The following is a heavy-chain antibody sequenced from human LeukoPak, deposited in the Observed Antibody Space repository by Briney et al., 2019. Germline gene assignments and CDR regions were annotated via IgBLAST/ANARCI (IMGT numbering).Heavy chain of an antibody. CDR1: GGSISSYY. CDR3: ASTDELPTYDFWSGYYSR. J-gene: IGHJ4*02. D-gene: IGHD3-3*01. Sequence: PSETLSLTCTVSGGSISSYYWSWIRQPPGKGLEWTGYIYYSGSTNYNPSLKSRVTISVDTSKNQFSLKLSSVTAADTAVYYCASTDELPTYDFWSGYYSRWGQGTLVTVSS. V-gene: IGHV4-59*01. CDR2: IYYSGST.